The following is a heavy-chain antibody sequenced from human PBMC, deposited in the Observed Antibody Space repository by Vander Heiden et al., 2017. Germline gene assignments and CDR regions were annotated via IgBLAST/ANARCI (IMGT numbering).Heavy chain of an antibody. V-gene: IGHV3-23*01. J-gene: IGHJ4*02. Sequence: EVQLLESGGGLIQPGGSLRLSCAASGFTFSSYAMGWVRQAPGKGLEWVSAISGSGGSTYYADSVKGRFTISRDNSKNTLYLQMNSLRAEDTAVYYCAKDNPPLSIAAAGMSDYWGQGTLVTVSS. CDR1: GFTFSSYA. CDR3: AKDNPPLSIAAAGMSDY. CDR2: ISGSGGST. D-gene: IGHD6-13*01.